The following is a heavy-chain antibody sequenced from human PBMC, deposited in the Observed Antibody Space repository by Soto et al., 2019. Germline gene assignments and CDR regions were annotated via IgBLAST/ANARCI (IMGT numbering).Heavy chain of an antibody. CDR1: GFSFSTSGVG. Sequence: SGLSLVNPTQPLTLTCPFSGFSFSTSGVGVGWIRQPPGKALEWLALIYCDDDKRYSPSLKSRLPITKHTTKNHVVLTTTNMAPVDTAKYYCEHLDSSHWVIDYWGQGTLVTVSS. V-gene: IGHV2-5*02. CDR3: EHLDSSHWVIDY. J-gene: IGHJ4*02. CDR2: IYCDDDK. D-gene: IGHD6-13*01.